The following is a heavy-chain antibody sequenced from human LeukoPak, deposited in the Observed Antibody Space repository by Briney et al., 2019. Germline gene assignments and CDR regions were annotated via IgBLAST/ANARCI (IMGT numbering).Heavy chain of an antibody. V-gene: IGHV4-59*12. J-gene: IGHJ4*02. CDR3: ARDNHSSSCDY. D-gene: IGHD6-13*01. CDR1: GGSISTYY. Sequence: SETLSLTCTVSGGSISTYYWNWIRQPPGKGLECIGYIYYSGSPSYNPSLRSRVTISVDTSKNRFSLKLSSVTAADTAVYYCARDNHSSSCDYWGQGTLVTVSS. CDR2: IYYSGSP.